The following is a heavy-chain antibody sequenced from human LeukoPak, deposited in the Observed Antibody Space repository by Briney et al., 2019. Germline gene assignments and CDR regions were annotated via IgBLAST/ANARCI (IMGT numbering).Heavy chain of an antibody. V-gene: IGHV4-34*01. J-gene: IGHJ4*02. Sequence: SETLSLTCAVYGGSFSGYYWSWIRQPPGKGLEWIAEINHSGSTNYNPSLKSRVTISVDTSKNQFSLKLSSVTAADTAVYYCARERYYYDSSGYWTPYYFDYWGQGTLVTVSS. CDR3: ARERYYYDSSGYWTPYYFDY. CDR2: INHSGST. D-gene: IGHD3-22*01. CDR1: GGSFSGYY.